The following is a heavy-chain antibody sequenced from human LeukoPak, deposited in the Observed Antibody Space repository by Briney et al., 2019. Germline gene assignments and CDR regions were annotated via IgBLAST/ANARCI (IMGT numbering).Heavy chain of an antibody. J-gene: IGHJ4*02. CDR2: IIPIFGTA. CDR1: GGTFSSYA. V-gene: IGHV1-69*05. Sequence: GASVKVSCKASGGTFSSYAISWVRQAPGQGLEWMGGIIPIFGTATYAQKFQGRVTITTAESTSTAYMELSSLRSEDTAVYYCARVQYSSGWGYFDYWGQGALVTVSS. CDR3: ARVQYSSGWGYFDY. D-gene: IGHD6-19*01.